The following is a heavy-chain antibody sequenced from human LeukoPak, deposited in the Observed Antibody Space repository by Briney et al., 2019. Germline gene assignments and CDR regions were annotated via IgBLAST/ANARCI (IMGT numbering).Heavy chain of an antibody. CDR3: ARGPSGSWSSRVRYMDV. J-gene: IGHJ6*03. D-gene: IGHD6-13*01. CDR1: GYTFTSYG. CDR2: ISAYNGNT. Sequence: ASVKVSCKASGYTFTSYGISWVRQAPGQGLEWMGWISAYNGNTNYAQKLQGRVTITWNTSISTAYMELSSLRSEDTAVYYCARGPSGSWSSRVRYMDVWGKGTTVTVSS. V-gene: IGHV1-18*01.